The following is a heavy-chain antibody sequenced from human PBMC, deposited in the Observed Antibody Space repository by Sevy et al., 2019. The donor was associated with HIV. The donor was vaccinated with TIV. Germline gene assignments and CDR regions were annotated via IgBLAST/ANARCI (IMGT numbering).Heavy chain of an antibody. CDR3: GSGGSGDVWNYGYYYYGMDV. J-gene: IGHJ6*02. V-gene: IGHV1-8*02. CDR1: GDTFSTYD. CDR2: MSPKSGST. D-gene: IGHD3-3*01. Sequence: ASVKVSCKASGDTFSTYDINWVRQAPGQGLEWMGWMSPKSGSTGFAQKFQGRLTMTRVTSINTAYMDLSSLRSEDTAVYYCGSGGSGDVWNYGYYYYGMDVWGQRTTVTVSS.